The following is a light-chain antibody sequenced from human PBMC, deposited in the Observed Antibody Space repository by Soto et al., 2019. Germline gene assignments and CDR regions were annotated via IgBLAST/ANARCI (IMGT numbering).Light chain of an antibody. CDR2: AAS. CDR1: QSISSY. V-gene: IGKV1-39*01. J-gene: IGKJ1*01. CDR3: QQANSFPRT. Sequence: DIQMTQSPSSLSASVGDRVPITCRASQSISSYLNWYQQKPGKAPKFLIYAASSLQSGVPSRSSGSGSGTDFTLTISSLQPEDVATYYCQQANSFPRTFGQGTKVDIK.